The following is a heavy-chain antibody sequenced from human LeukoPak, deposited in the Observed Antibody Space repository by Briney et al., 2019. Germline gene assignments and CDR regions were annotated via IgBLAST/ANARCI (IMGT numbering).Heavy chain of an antibody. D-gene: IGHD1-26*01. J-gene: IGHJ4*02. CDR1: GYTFTSYG. CDR3: ARPLGKFEVGALDY. CDR2: ISAYNGNT. V-gene: IGHV1-18*01. Sequence: ASVKVSCKASGYTFTSYGISWVRQAPGQGLEWMGWISAYNGNTNYAQKLQGRVTMTTDTSTSTAYMELRSLRSDDTAVYYCARPLGKFEVGALDYWGQGTLVTVSS.